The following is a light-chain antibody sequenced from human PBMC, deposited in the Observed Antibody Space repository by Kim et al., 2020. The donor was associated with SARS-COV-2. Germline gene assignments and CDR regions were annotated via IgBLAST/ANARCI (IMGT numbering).Light chain of an antibody. CDR2: LGS. V-gene: IGKV2-28*01. CDR1: QSLLHNNGYNY. J-gene: IGKJ1*01. CDR3: MQARQPPRT. Sequence: DIVMTQSPLSLPVTPGEPASISCRSSQSLLHNNGYNYLDWYMQKPGQSPQLLIYLGSNRASGVPDRFSVSGSGTDFTLKISRVEAEDVGVYYCMQARQPPRTFGQGTKVDIK.